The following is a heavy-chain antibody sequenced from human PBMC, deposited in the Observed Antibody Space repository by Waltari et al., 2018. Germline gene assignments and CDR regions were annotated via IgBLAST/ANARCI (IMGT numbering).Heavy chain of an antibody. Sequence: QVQLQQWGAGLLKPSETLSLTCAVYGGSFSGYYWSWIRQPPGKGLEWIGEINHSGSTNYNPSLKSRVTISVDTSKNQFSLKLSSVTAADTAVYDCARLIAVAGREFNWFDPWGQGTLVTVSS. D-gene: IGHD6-19*01. CDR3: ARLIAVAGREFNWFDP. CDR1: GGSFSGYY. J-gene: IGHJ5*02. CDR2: INHSGST. V-gene: IGHV4-34*01.